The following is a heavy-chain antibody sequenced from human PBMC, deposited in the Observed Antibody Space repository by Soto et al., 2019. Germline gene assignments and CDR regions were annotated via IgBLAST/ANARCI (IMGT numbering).Heavy chain of an antibody. CDR2: SRDKPQGYST. D-gene: IGHD3-22*01. Sequence: GGSLRLSCAGPGFTLSDHYIDWVRQAPGKGLEWVGRSRDKPQGYSTAYAASVKGRFTTSRDESKNSAYLQMNSLKTEDTAVYYCVRATYFTDSSGYTRCLDYWGQGTLVTVSS. J-gene: IGHJ4*02. V-gene: IGHV3-72*01. CDR3: VRATYFTDSSGYTRCLDY. CDR1: GFTLSDHY.